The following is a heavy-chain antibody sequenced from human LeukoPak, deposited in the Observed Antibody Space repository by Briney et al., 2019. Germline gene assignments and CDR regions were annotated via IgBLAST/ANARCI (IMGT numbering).Heavy chain of an antibody. Sequence: ASVKVSCKASGYTFTGYYMHWVRQAPRQGLEWMGWINPNSGGTNYAQKFQGRVTMTRDTSISTAYMELSRLRSDDTAVYYCARVYDFWSGYYFGYWGQGPLVIVSS. V-gene: IGHV1-2*02. CDR1: GYTFTGYY. CDR2: INPNSGGT. CDR3: ARVYDFWSGYYFGY. D-gene: IGHD3-3*01. J-gene: IGHJ4*02.